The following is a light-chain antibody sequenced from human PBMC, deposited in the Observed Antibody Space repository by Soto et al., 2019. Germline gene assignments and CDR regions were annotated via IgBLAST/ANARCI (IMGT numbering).Light chain of an antibody. J-gene: IGKJ5*01. CDR1: QSARSS. CDR3: QQYNKWPPIT. CDR2: DVS. V-gene: IGKV3-15*01. Sequence: EVVMAQSPATLSVAPGERATLSCRASQSARSSLGWYQQKPGQPPSLLIYDVSIRATGIPARFNGSGSGTEFTLTISGLQSEDFAVYYCQQYNKWPPITFGQGTRLEIK.